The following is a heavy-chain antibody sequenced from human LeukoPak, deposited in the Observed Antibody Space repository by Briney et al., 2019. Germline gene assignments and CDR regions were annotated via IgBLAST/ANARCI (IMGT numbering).Heavy chain of an antibody. Sequence: GGSLRLSCAASGFTFSDHFMDWVRQAPGKGLEWVDRIRKKPNSYTTEYAASVKGRFTFSRDDSKNSLYLQMNSLEAEDTGVYYCARVSAITGATDALDFWGQGTMVTVSS. CDR3: ARVSAITGATDALDF. D-gene: IGHD1-20*01. CDR2: IRKKPNSYTT. J-gene: IGHJ3*01. CDR1: GFTFSDHF. V-gene: IGHV3-72*01.